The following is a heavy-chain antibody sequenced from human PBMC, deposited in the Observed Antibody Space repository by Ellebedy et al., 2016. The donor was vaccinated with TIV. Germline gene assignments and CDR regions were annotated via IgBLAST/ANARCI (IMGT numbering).Heavy chain of an antibody. Sequence: ASVKVSCKASGYTFSRYGISWVRQAPGQGLEWMGWISGLNGNTNYAESVQGRVSMTTDSSTRTTYLELRSLTLDDTAIYYCARSNWGHDGGDYWGPGTLVTVSS. V-gene: IGHV1-18*01. J-gene: IGHJ4*02. CDR3: ARSNWGHDGGDY. CDR2: ISGLNGNT. D-gene: IGHD2-21*01. CDR1: GYTFSRYG.